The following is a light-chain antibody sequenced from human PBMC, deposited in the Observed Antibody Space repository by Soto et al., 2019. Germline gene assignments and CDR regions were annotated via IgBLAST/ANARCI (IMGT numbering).Light chain of an antibody. CDR3: SSYTSSSVV. CDR2: EVT. Sequence: QSALTQPASVSGSPGQSITISCTGTGSDVGGYNYVSWYQQHPGKAPKLLISEVTNRPSGVSNRFSGSKSGNTASLTISGLQAADEANYYCSSYTSSSVVFGGGTKVTVL. V-gene: IGLV2-14*01. J-gene: IGLJ2*01. CDR1: GSDVGGYNY.